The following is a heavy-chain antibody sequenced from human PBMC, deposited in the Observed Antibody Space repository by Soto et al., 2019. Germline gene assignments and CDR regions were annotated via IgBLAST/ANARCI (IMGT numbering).Heavy chain of an antibody. CDR1: GGTFSSYA. CDR3: ARVSVVTAIMYYYYYGMDV. Sequence: SVKVCCKASGGTFSSYAISWVRQAPGQGLEWMGGIIPIFGTANYAQKFQGRVTITADESTSTAYMELSSLRSEDTAVYYCARVSVVTAIMYYYYYGMDVWGQGTTVTVSS. V-gene: IGHV1-69*13. J-gene: IGHJ6*02. CDR2: IIPIFGTA. D-gene: IGHD2-21*02.